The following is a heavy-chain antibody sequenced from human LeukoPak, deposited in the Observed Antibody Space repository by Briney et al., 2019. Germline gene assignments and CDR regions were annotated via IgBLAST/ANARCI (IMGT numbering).Heavy chain of an antibody. Sequence: PSVTLSLTCTVSSVSINSGGYYWRWLRQPPGKGVERNGYSYHSESTHYNPDLKSRITITVDTSKNQSSMKLRSVTAAETAGYYCAVVCTILGGAEGWFVPWGQGALVTVSS. CDR3: AVVCTILGGAEGWFVP. V-gene: IGHV4-30-2*02. CDR2: SYHSEST. D-gene: IGHD3-3*01. CDR1: SVSINSGGYY. J-gene: IGHJ5*02.